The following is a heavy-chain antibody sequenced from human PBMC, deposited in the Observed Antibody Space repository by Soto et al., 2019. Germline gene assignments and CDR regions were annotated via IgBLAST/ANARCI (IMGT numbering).Heavy chain of an antibody. J-gene: IGHJ6*02. CDR2: MNPNSGNT. V-gene: IGHV1-8*01. Sequence: QVQLVQSGAEVKKPGASVKVSCKASGYTFTSYDINWVRQATGQGLEWMGWMNPNSGNTGYAQKFQGRVTMTRNTSISTAYMELSSPRSEATAVYYSARGPDGYYCCGMDVWGQGTTVTVSS. CDR1: GYTFTSYD. CDR3: ARGPDGYYCCGMDV.